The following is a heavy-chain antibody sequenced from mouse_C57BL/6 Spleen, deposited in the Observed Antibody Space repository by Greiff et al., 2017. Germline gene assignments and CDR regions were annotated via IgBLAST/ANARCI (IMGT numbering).Heavy chain of an antibody. CDR3: ARDSGYFDV. Sequence: QVQLQQPGAELVKPGASVTLSCKASGYPFPSSWMHWVKQRPGHGLEWIGMINPNSGSTNYNAKFKSKATLTVDKSSSPAYMQLSSRTSEDAAVYYCARDSGYFDVWGQGTTLTVSS. CDR2: INPNSGST. V-gene: IGHV1-64*01. CDR1: GYPFPSSW. J-gene: IGHJ2*01.